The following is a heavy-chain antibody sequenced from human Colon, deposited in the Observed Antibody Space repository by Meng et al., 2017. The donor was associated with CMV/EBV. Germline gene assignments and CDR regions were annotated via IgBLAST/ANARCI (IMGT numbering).Heavy chain of an antibody. CDR2: INPNSGGT. V-gene: IGHV1-2*02. Sequence: VHLVQSGGEVKKPGASVKVSCKASGYTFTGYYMHWVRQAPGQGLEWMGWINPNSGGTNYAQKFQGRVTMTRDTSISTAYMELSRLRSDDTAVYYCATVSSGYYLYFQHWGQGTLVTVSS. CDR1: GYTFTGYY. D-gene: IGHD3-22*01. CDR3: ATVSSGYYLYFQH. J-gene: IGHJ1*01.